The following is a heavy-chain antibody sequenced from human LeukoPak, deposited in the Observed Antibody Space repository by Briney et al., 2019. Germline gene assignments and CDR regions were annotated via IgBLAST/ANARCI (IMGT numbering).Heavy chain of an antibody. V-gene: IGHV3-30*02. CDR2: IRYDGSNK. J-gene: IGHJ5*02. Sequence: GGSLRLSCAASGFTFSSYGMHWVRQAPGKGLEWVAFIRYDGSNKYYADSVKGRFTISRDNSKNTLYLQMNSLRAEDTAVYYCAKDAESSSWYSNWFDPWGQGTLVTVSS. CDR1: GFTFSSYG. CDR3: AKDAESSSWYSNWFDP. D-gene: IGHD6-13*01.